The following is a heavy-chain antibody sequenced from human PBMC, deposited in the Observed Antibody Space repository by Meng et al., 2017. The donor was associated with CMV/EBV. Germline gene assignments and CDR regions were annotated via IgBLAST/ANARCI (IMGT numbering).Heavy chain of an antibody. CDR1: GFTFSSYW. D-gene: IGHD2-2*01. V-gene: IGHV3-7*01. CDR3: ARAGDYRYCSSTSCYWANYYYGMDV. Sequence: GGSLRLSCAASGFTFSSYWMSWVRQAPGKGLEWVANIKQDGSEKYYVDSVKGRFTISRDNAKNSLYLQMNSLRAEDTAVYYCARAGDYRYCSSTSCYWANYYYGMDVWGQGTTVTVS. J-gene: IGHJ6*02. CDR2: IKQDGSEK.